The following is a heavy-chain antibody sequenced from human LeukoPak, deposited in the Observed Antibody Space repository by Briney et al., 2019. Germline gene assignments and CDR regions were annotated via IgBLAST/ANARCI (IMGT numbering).Heavy chain of an antibody. CDR2: FYLGGSDT. J-gene: IGHJ3*02. V-gene: IGHV5-51*01. CDR1: GYSFTSQW. D-gene: IGHD2-21*01. CDR3: ATNSLDHAYDI. Sequence: GESLKISCKGSGYSFTSQWIAWVRQMSGKGLEWMGFFYLGGSDTRYRPSLQGQVTFSADKSINTAYLEWSSLKASDTAMYYCATNSLDHAYDIWGQGTTVTVSP.